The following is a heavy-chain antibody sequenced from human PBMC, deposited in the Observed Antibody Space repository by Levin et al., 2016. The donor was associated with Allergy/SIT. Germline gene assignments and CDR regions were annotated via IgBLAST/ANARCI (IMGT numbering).Heavy chain of an antibody. D-gene: IGHD1-26*01. CDR3: ARRVSGGATHY. CDR1: GGSFSGYY. CDR2: IYYSGST. Sequence: SETLSLTCAVYGGSFSGYYWSWIRQPPGKGLEWIGSIYYSGSTYYNPSLKSRVTISVDTSKNHFSLKLSSVTAADTAVYYCARRVSGGATHYWGQGTLVTVSS. J-gene: IGHJ4*02. V-gene: IGHV4-34*01.